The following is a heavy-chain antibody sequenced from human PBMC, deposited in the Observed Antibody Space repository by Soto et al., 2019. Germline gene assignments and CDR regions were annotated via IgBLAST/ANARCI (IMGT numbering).Heavy chain of an antibody. Sequence: QLHLVQSGAVVKKPGASVTVSCSASGYPVTAYYMHWVRQAPGRGLEWMGGINPATGAAKYTQTFQGRVTMARDTSTSTVFMDLRGLTSEDTAVFYCASGGGVGVAGSAAFDMWGQGTLVTVSS. D-gene: IGHD3-3*01. CDR2: INPATGAA. CDR3: ASGGGVGVAGSAAFDM. CDR1: GYPVTAYY. J-gene: IGHJ3*02. V-gene: IGHV1-2*02.